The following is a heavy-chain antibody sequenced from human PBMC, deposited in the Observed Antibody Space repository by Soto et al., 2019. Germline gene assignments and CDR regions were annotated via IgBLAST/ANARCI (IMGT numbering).Heavy chain of an antibody. V-gene: IGHV3-23*01. D-gene: IGHD3-10*01. J-gene: IGHJ4*02. CDR3: AKTSLWFGELFPYYFDY. CDR2: ISGSGGST. Sequence: EVQLLESGGGLAQPGGSLRLSCTASGFTFSNSAMNWVRQAPGGGLELVSAISGSGGSTYYADSVKGRFSISRDNAKTTLYLQMNSLGAEASAVYYWAKTSLWFGELFPYYFDYWGQGTLVTVSS. CDR1: GFTFSNSA.